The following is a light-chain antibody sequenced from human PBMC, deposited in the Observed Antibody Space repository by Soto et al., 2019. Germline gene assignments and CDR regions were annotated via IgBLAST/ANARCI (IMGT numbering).Light chain of an antibody. J-gene: IGKJ1*01. CDR2: GAS. CDR3: QQYDDWTWT. CDR1: QSVNSN. Sequence: IVLTQSQATLSLSPGDRATLSCRASQSVNSNLARYHLKPGQAPRLLIYGASIRAAGIPARFTGSESGTEFTLSISSLKYEDFAVYYCQQYDDWTWTFGHGTKVEIK. V-gene: IGKV3-15*01.